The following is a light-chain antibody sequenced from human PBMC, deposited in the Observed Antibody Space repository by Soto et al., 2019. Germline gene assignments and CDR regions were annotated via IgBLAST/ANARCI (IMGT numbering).Light chain of an antibody. Sequence: ETVLTQSPGTLSLSPGERVTLSCRASESVSPNFLAWYQQKPGQAPRLLIYDASNRATGIPARFSGSGSGTDFTLTISSLEPEDFAVYYCQQRSNWPPITFGQGTRLEIK. J-gene: IGKJ5*01. CDR3: QQRSNWPPIT. V-gene: IGKV3-11*01. CDR2: DAS. CDR1: ESVSPNF.